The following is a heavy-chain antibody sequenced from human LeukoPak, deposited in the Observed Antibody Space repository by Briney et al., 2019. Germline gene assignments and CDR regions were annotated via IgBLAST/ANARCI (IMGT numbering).Heavy chain of an antibody. Sequence: PSETLSLTCAVYGGSFSGYYWSWIRQPPGKGLEWIGEISHSGSTNYNPSLKSRVTISVDTSKNQFSLKLSSVTAADTAVYYCARVLRYSGSIDYWGQGTLVTVSS. D-gene: IGHD1-26*01. J-gene: IGHJ4*02. CDR2: ISHSGST. CDR1: GGSFSGYY. CDR3: ARVLRYSGSIDY. V-gene: IGHV4-34*01.